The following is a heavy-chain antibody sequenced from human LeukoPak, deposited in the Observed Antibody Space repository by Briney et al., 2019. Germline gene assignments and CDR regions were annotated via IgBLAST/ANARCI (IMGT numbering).Heavy chain of an antibody. CDR3: VRGFDSKSTYFDY. V-gene: IGHV4-59*01. J-gene: IGHJ4*02. CDR2: IYYSGST. Sequence: SETLSLTCTVSGASISNYYWNWLRQSPGKGLEWIGYIYYSGSTKYNPSLKSRVTMSLDTSKKQFSLRLTSVTAADTAVYYCVRGFDSKSTYFDYWGQGTLVTVSS. CDR1: GASISNYY. D-gene: IGHD5-12*01.